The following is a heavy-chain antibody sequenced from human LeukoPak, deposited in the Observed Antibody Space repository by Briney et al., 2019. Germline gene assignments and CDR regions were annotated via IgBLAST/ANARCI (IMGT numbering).Heavy chain of an antibody. J-gene: IGHJ6*02. V-gene: IGHV3-48*02. Sequence: GGSLRLSCAASGFTFSSYSMNWVRQAPGKGLEWVSYISSSSSTIYYADSVKGRFTISRDNAKNSLYLQMNCLRDEDTAVYYCASFGDQKGYYYYGMDVWGQGTTVTVSS. CDR1: GFTFSSYS. D-gene: IGHD2-21*02. CDR3: ASFGDQKGYYYYGMDV. CDR2: ISSSSSTI.